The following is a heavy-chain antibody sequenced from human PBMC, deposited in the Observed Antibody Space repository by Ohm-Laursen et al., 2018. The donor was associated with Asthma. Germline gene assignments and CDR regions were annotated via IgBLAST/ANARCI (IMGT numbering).Heavy chain of an antibody. D-gene: IGHD2-15*01. V-gene: IGHV4-31*03. Sequence: SQTLSLTCIVSGGSISSGGYYWSWIRQHPGKGLEWMGYIYYSGSTSYKPSLKSRVIISGDTSKNQFSLKLSSVTAADTAVYYCARAKRVVATTLTYFDFWGQGTLVTVSS. CDR2: IYYSGST. CDR1: GGSISSGGYY. J-gene: IGHJ4*02. CDR3: ARAKRVVATTLTYFDF.